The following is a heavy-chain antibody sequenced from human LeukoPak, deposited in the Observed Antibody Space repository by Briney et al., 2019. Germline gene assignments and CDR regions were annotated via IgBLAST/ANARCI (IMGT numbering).Heavy chain of an antibody. J-gene: IGHJ4*02. CDR3: ASGDRGYFDY. Sequence: PGRSLRLSCAASGFTFDDYAMHWVRQAPGKGLEWVSGISWNSGSIGYADSVKGRFTISRDNAKNSLYLQMNSLRAEDTALYYCASGDRGYFDYWGQGTLVTVSS. CDR1: GFTFDDYA. CDR2: ISWNSGSI. D-gene: IGHD3-22*01. V-gene: IGHV3-9*01.